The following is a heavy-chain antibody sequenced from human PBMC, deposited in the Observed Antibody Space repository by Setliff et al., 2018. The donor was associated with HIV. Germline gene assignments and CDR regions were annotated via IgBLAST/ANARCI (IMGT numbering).Heavy chain of an antibody. CDR2: ISAGSTHI. CDR1: GFTFSSYS. D-gene: IGHD3-9*01. J-gene: IGHJ6*02. CDR3: ARGGRLQYFDWPSYAMDV. V-gene: IGHV3-21*01. Sequence: PGGSLRLSCAASGFTFSSYSMNWVRQAPGKGLEWVASISAGSTHIYSADSLKGRFTISRDNGKNSLYLQMNSLRAEDTAVYYCARGGRLQYFDWPSYAMDVWGQGTTVTVSS.